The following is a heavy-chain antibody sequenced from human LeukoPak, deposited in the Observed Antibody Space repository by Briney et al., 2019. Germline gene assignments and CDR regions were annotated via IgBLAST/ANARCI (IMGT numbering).Heavy chain of an antibody. CDR2: IYPGDSDT. Sequence: GESLKISCKGSGYSFTSYWIGWVRQMPGKGLEWMGIIYPGDSDTRYSPSFQGQVTISADKSISTAYLQWSSLKASDTAMYYCARTSSYPPSHITIFGVPFDIWGQGTMVTVSS. D-gene: IGHD3-3*01. CDR3: ARTSSYPPSHITIFGVPFDI. V-gene: IGHV5-51*01. J-gene: IGHJ3*02. CDR1: GYSFTSYW.